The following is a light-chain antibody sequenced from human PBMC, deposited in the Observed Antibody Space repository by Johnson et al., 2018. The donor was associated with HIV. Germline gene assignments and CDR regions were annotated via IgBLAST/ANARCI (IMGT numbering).Light chain of an antibody. V-gene: IGLV1-51*01. CDR3: GTWASSLRVSF. CDR2: DNN. CDR1: SSNIGNNY. J-gene: IGLJ1*01. Sequence: QPVLTQPPSVSAAPGQKVTISCSGSSSNIGNNYVSWYQQLPGRAPKLLIYDNNKRPSGIPDRFSGSESGSSATLGITGLQTGDEADYYCGTWASSLRVSFFGTGTKVTVL.